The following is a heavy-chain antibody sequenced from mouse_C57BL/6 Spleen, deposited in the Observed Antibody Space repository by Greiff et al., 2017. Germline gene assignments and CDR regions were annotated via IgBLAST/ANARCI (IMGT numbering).Heavy chain of an antibody. CDR3: TIAGRDAY. CDR2: IRNKANNHAT. V-gene: IGHV6-6*01. Sequence: EVKLMESGGGLVQPGGSMKLSCAASGSTFSDAWMDWVRQSPEKGLEWVAEIRNKANNHATYYAESVKGRFTISRDDSKSSVYLQMNSLRAEDTGIYYCTIAGRDAYWGQGTLVTVSA. CDR1: GSTFSDAW. D-gene: IGHD4-1*01. J-gene: IGHJ3*01.